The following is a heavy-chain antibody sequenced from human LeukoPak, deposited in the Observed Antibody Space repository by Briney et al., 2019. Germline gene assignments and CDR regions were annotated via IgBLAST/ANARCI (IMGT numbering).Heavy chain of an antibody. D-gene: IGHD6-13*01. CDR3: ARAPEQLVPYNWFDP. CDR1: GFTFSSYA. J-gene: IGHJ5*02. CDR2: ISYDGSNK. Sequence: GRSQRLSCAASGFTFSSYAMHWVRQAPGKGLEWVAVISYDGSNKYYADSVKGRFTISRDNSKNTLYLQMNSLRAEDTAVYYCARAPEQLVPYNWFDPWGQGTLVTVSS. V-gene: IGHV3-30-3*01.